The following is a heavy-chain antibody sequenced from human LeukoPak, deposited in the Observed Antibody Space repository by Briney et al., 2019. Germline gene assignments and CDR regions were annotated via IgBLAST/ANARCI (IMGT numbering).Heavy chain of an antibody. J-gene: IGHJ4*02. V-gene: IGHV4-34*01. CDR2: LNHSGST. D-gene: IGHD6-13*01. CDR3: ARSSPSFDY. CDR1: GGSFSGYY. Sequence: SETLSLTCAVYGGSFSGYYWGWIRQPPGKGLEWIGELNHSGSTNYNPSLKSRVTISVDTSKNQFSLKLSSVTAADTAVYYCARSSPSFDYWGQGTLVTVSS.